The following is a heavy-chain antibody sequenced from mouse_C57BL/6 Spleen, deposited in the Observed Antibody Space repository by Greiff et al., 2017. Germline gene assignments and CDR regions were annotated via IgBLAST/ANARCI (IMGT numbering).Heavy chain of an antibody. V-gene: IGHV1-22*01. Sequence: VQLQQSGPELVKPGASVKMSCKASGYTFTDYNMHWVKQSHGKSLEWIGYINPNNGGTSYNQKFKGKATLTVNKSSSTAYMELRSLTSEDSAVYYCARHYGSGAWFAYWGQGTLVTVSA. J-gene: IGHJ3*01. CDR3: ARHYGSGAWFAY. D-gene: IGHD1-1*01. CDR2: INPNNGGT. CDR1: GYTFTDYN.